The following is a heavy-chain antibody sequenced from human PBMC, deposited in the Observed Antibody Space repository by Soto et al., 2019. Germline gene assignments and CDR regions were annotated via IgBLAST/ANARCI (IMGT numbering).Heavy chain of an antibody. CDR3: ARHVLRNSYSPPNFDY. D-gene: IGHD2-15*01. CDR1: GGSISSYY. V-gene: IGHV4-59*08. J-gene: IGHJ4*02. CDR2: IYYSGST. Sequence: PSETLSLTCTVSGGSISSYYWSWIRQPPGKGLEWIGYIYYSGSTNYNPSLKSRVTISVDTSKNQFSLKLSSVTAADTAVYYCARHVLRNSYSPPNFDYRGQRTPVTVSS.